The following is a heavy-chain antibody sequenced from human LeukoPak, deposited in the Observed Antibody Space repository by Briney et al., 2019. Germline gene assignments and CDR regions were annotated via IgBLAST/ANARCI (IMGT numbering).Heavy chain of an antibody. CDR3: AKGDLKWELLGQPPNFDY. Sequence: GGSLRLSCAASGFTFSSYAMSWVRQAPGKGLEWVSAISGSGGSTYYADSVKGRFTISRDNSKNSLYLQMNSLRTEDTALYYCAKGDLKWELLGQPPNFDYWGQGTLVTVSS. CDR1: GFTFSSYA. CDR2: ISGSGGST. J-gene: IGHJ4*02. D-gene: IGHD1-26*01. V-gene: IGHV3-23*01.